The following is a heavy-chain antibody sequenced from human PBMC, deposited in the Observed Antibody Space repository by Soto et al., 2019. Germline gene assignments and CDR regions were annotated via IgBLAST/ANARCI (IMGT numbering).Heavy chain of an antibody. CDR1: GFTFSSYA. J-gene: IGHJ6*03. Sequence: GGSLRLSCAASGFTFSSYAMSWVRQAPGKGLEWVSAISGSGGSTYYADSVKGRFTISRDNSKNTLYLQMNSLRAEDTAVYYCAKEGPYSSSWGYYYYYMDVWGKGTTVTVSS. CDR2: ISGSGGST. D-gene: IGHD6-13*01. CDR3: AKEGPYSSSWGYYYYYMDV. V-gene: IGHV3-23*01.